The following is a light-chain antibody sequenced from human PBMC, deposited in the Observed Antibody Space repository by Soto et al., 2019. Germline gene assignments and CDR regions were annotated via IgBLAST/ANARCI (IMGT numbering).Light chain of an antibody. CDR2: EVS. J-gene: IGLJ3*02. CDR1: SSDVGSYNL. V-gene: IGLV2-23*02. Sequence: QSVLTQPASVSRSPGQSITISCTGTSSDVGSYNLVSWYQQHPGKAPKLMIYEVSKRPSGVSNRFSGSKSGNTASLTISGLQAEDEADYYCCSYAGSSTSWVFGGGTKVTVL. CDR3: CSYAGSSTSWV.